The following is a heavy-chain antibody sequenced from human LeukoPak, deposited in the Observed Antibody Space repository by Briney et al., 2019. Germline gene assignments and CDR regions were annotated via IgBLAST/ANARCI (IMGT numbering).Heavy chain of an antibody. CDR1: GFTFSSYG. V-gene: IGHV3-30*03. CDR3: LRSVYSSGWTEFDY. CDR2: ISYDGSNK. J-gene: IGHJ4*02. D-gene: IGHD6-19*01. Sequence: GGSLRLSSAASGFTFSSYGMHWVRQAPGKGLEWVAVISYDGSNKYYADSVKGRFTISRDNSKNTLYLQMNSLRAEDTAVYYCLRSVYSSGWTEFDYWGQGTLVTVSS.